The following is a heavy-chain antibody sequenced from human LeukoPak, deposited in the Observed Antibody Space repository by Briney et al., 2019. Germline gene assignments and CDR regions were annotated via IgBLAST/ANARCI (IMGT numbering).Heavy chain of an antibody. CDR1: GCGFTTYW. V-gene: IGHV5-51*01. CDR3: ARRGRSSNYFDY. D-gene: IGHD6-6*01. CDR2: IYPGDYDT. J-gene: IGHJ4*02. Sequence: GEALKISCKGAGCGFTTYWIGWGRQMRGKGLEGMGIIYPGDYDTRYSPSFQGQVTMSADKSISTAYLQWSSLKASDTAMYYCARRGRSSNYFDYWGQGTLVTVSS.